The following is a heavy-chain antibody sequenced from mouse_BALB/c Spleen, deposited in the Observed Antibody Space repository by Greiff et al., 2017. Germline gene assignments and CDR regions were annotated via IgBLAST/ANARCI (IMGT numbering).Heavy chain of an antibody. J-gene: IGHJ3*01. D-gene: IGHD4-1*01. V-gene: IGHV3-2*02. CDR1: GYSITSDYA. CDR2: ISYSGST. CDR3: ARELTGTFFAY. Sequence: VQLKESGPGLVKPSQSLSLTCTVTGYSITSDYAWNWIRQFPGNKLEWMGYISYSGSTSYNPSLKSRISITRDTSKNQFFLQLNSVTTEDTATYYCARELTGTFFAYWGQGTLVTVSA.